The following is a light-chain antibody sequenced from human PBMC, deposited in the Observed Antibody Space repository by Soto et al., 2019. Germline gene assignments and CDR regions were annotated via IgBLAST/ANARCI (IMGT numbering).Light chain of an antibody. CDR2: EGS. J-gene: IGLJ1*01. V-gene: IGLV2-23*01. CDR3: CSSAPSRTFV. Sequence: QSVLTQPASVSGSPGQSITISCTGSSSAVGSYRLVSWYQHHPGKVPKLIIYEGSKRPSGVSNRFSGSEPDYTASLTISGLQAEDEADYYCCSSAPSRTFVFGTGTKVTVL. CDR1: SSAVGSYRL.